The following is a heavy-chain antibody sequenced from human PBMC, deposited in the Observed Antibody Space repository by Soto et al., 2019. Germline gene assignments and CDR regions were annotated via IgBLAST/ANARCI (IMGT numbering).Heavy chain of an antibody. CDR2: IKADDSEK. D-gene: IGHD4-17*01. Sequence: EVQLVESGGGLVQPGGSLRLSCAASGFPFRSYWMTWVRQAPGKGLEWVANIKADDSEKNYVDSVKGRFTISRDNAKNSLYLQMDRLRAEDPAVYYCVDGGHVDYWGQGTLVIVSS. CDR1: GFPFRSYW. CDR3: VDGGHVDY. V-gene: IGHV3-7*01. J-gene: IGHJ4*02.